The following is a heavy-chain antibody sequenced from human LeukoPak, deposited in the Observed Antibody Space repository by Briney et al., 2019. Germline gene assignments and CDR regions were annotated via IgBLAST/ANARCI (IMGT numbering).Heavy chain of an antibody. J-gene: IGHJ6*03. CDR1: GFTFSSYA. Sequence: GGSLRLSCAASGFTFSSYAMSWVRQAPGKGLEWVSAISGSGGSTYYADSVKGRFTISRDNSKNSLYLQMNSLRAEDTAVYYCARGGGYCSSTSCYTYYYYMDVWGKGTTVTVSS. D-gene: IGHD2-2*02. V-gene: IGHV3-23*01. CDR2: ISGSGGST. CDR3: ARGGGYCSSTSCYTYYYYMDV.